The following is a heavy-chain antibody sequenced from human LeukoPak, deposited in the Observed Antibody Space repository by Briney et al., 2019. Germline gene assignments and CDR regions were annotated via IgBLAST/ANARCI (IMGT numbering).Heavy chain of an antibody. CDR2: IYYREST. CDR3: ARIFSSSASCRTLNWFDP. Sequence: SETLSLTCTVSGGSISSSSYYRGWVRQPPGRGLEWLGSIYYRESTSNNPSLKSRVTISVDTSKNQFSLKLSSVTAADTAVYYCARIFSSSASCRTLNWFDPWGQGTLVTVSS. V-gene: IGHV4-39*01. D-gene: IGHD6-13*01. J-gene: IGHJ5*02. CDR1: GGSISSSSYY.